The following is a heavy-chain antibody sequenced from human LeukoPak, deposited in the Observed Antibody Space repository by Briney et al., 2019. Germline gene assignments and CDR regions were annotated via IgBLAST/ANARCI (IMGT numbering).Heavy chain of an antibody. CDR1: GYSISSGYY. D-gene: IGHD3-10*01. Sequence: SETLSLTCTVSGYSISSGYYWGWIRPPPGKGLEWIGSIYHSGSTYYNPSLKSRVTISVDTSKNQFSLKLSSVTAADTAVYYCARERGAHYYGSGSYLDYWGQGTLVTVSS. V-gene: IGHV4-38-2*02. CDR3: ARERGAHYYGSGSYLDY. J-gene: IGHJ4*02. CDR2: IYHSGST.